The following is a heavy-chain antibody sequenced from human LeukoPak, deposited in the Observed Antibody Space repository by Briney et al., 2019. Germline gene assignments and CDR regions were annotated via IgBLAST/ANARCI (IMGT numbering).Heavy chain of an antibody. CDR3: AKGGRWYQLPMGPWDY. CDR1: GFTFDDYA. Sequence: GRSLRLSCAASGFTFDDYAMHWVRQAPGKGLEWVSGISWNSGSIGYADSVKGRFTISRDNAKNSLYLQMNSLRAEDTALYYCAKGGRWYQLPMGPWDYWGQGTLVTVSS. CDR2: ISWNSGSI. D-gene: IGHD2-2*01. J-gene: IGHJ4*02. V-gene: IGHV3-9*01.